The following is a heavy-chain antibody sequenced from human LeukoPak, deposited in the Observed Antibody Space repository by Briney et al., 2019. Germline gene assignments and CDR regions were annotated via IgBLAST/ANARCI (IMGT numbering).Heavy chain of an antibody. J-gene: IGHJ4*02. CDR2: IYYSGST. Sequence: PSETLSLTCTFSGGSISSYYWSWIRQPPGKGLEWIAYIYYSGSTNYNPSLKSRVTISVDTSKNQFSLKLRSVTAADTAVYFCARHYIEPPHYFDYWRQGTLLTVSS. V-gene: IGHV4-59*08. CDR1: GGSISSYY. CDR3: ARHYIEPPHYFDY.